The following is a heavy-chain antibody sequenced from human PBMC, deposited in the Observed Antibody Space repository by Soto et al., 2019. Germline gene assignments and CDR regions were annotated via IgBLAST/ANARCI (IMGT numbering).Heavy chain of an antibody. V-gene: IGHV3-23*01. D-gene: IGHD2-2*01. CDR3: AKDHPVVVPAAMPIYFDY. CDR2: ISGSGGST. Sequence: GGSLRLSCAASGYTFSSYAMSWVRQAPGKGLEWVSAISGSGGSTYYADSVKGRFTISRDNSKNTLYLQMNSLRAEDTAVYYSAKDHPVVVPAAMPIYFDYWGQGTLVTVSS. J-gene: IGHJ4*02. CDR1: GYTFSSYA.